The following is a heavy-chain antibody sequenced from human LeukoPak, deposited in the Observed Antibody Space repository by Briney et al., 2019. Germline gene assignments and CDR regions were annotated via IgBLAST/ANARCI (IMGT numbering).Heavy chain of an antibody. Sequence: GESLKISCKGSGYIFTSYWIGWVRQMPGKGLEGMGIIYPGDSDTRYNPSFQGQVTISAEKSISTAYLQWSSLKASDTAMYYCARLGTMTTADYWGQGTLVTVSS. V-gene: IGHV5-51*01. CDR2: IYPGDSDT. J-gene: IGHJ4*02. D-gene: IGHD4-11*01. CDR1: GYIFTSYW. CDR3: ARLGTMTTADY.